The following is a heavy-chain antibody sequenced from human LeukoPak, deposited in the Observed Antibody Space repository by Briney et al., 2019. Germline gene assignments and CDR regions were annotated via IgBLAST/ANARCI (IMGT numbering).Heavy chain of an antibody. Sequence: AGGSLRLSCAASGFTISSYSMNWVRQAPGKGLEWVSAISGSGGSTYYADSVKGRFTISRDNSKNTLYLQMNSLRAEDTAVYYCAKGGIAAAGTEDYYYYGMDVWGQGTTVTVSS. CDR2: ISGSGGST. CDR3: AKGGIAAAGTEDYYYYGMDV. J-gene: IGHJ6*02. V-gene: IGHV3-23*01. CDR1: GFTISSYS. D-gene: IGHD6-13*01.